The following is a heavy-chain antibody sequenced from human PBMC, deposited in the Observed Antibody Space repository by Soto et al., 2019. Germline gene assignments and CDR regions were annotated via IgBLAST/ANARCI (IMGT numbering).Heavy chain of an antibody. V-gene: IGHV3-64*04. CDR1: GFTFSSYA. D-gene: IGHD1-26*01. CDR3: AKDIRWEPSP. J-gene: IGHJ5*02. Sequence: GGSLRLSCSASGFTFSSYAMHWVRQAPGKGLEYVSVISNDGSSKYYADSVKGRFTISRDNSKNTLYLQMNSLRAEDTAVYYCAKDIRWEPSPWGQGTLVTVSS. CDR2: ISNDGSSK.